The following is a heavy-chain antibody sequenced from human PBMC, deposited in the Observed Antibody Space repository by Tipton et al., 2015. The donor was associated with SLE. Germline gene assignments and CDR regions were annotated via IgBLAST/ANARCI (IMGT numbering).Heavy chain of an antibody. CDR1: GDSIKNYY. CDR3: ASAVRSGSYYYYYGMDV. V-gene: IGHV4-59*08. CDR2: SGST. D-gene: IGHD1-26*01. Sequence: TLSLTCSVSGDSIKNYYWTWIRQPPGKGLEWIGYSGSTNYSPSLKSRVTMSVDTSKNQFSLKLSSVTAADTAVYYCASAVRSGSYYYYYGMDVWGQGTTVTVSS. J-gene: IGHJ6*02.